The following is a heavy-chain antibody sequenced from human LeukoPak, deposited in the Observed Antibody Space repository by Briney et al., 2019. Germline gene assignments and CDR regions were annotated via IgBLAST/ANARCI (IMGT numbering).Heavy chain of an antibody. CDR2: IYHSGST. J-gene: IGHJ4*02. V-gene: IGHV4-38-2*02. CDR1: GYSISSGYY. D-gene: IGHD2-15*01. CDR3: ARVFGGYCSGGSCYPIDY. Sequence: SETLSLTCTVSGYSISSGYYWGWIRQPPGKGLEWIGSIYHSGSTYYNPSLKSRVTISVDTSKNQFSLKLSSVTAADTAVYYCARVFGGYCSGGSCYPIDYWGQGTLVTVSS.